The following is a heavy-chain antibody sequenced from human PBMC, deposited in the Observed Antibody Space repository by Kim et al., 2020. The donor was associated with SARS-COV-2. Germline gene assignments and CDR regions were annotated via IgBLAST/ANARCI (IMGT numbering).Heavy chain of an antibody. Sequence: NCAQKFQGRVTMTRDTSSSTAYVGLSRLRSDDTAVYYCAGEHGAGDGMDVWGQGTTVTVSS. CDR3: AGEHGAGDGMDV. J-gene: IGHJ6*02. V-gene: IGHV1-2*02. D-gene: IGHD6-19*01.